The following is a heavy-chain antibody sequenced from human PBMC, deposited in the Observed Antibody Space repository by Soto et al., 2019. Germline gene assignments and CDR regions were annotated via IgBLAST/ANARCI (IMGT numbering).Heavy chain of an antibody. Sequence: ASVKVSCKASGGTFSSYTFSWVRQAPGQGLEWMGRIIPMLGIANYAQKFQGRVTITADKSTSTAYMKLNSLRSENTAVYYCARGSNGYHFDYWGQGTLVTVSS. CDR2: IIPMLGIA. V-gene: IGHV1-69*02. J-gene: IGHJ4*02. CDR3: ARGSNGYHFDY. CDR1: GGTFSSYT. D-gene: IGHD5-12*01.